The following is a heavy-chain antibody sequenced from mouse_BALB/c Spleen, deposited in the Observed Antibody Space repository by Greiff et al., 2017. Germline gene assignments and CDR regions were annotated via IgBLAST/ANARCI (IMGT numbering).Heavy chain of an antibody. V-gene: IGHV1-87*01. Sequence: QVQLQQSGAELARPGASVKLSCKASGYTFTSYWMQWVKQRPGQGLEWIGAIYPGDGDTRYTQKFKGKATLTADKSSSTAYMQLSSLASEDSAVYYCARGGDGYPAWFAYWGQGTLVTVSA. J-gene: IGHJ3*01. D-gene: IGHD2-3*01. CDR3: ARGGDGYPAWFAY. CDR2: IYPGDGDT. CDR1: GYTFTSYW.